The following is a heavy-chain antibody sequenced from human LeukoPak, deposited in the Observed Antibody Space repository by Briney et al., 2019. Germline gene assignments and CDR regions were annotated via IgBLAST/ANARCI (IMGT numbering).Heavy chain of an antibody. CDR3: ARPSRDGYRYTFDY. Sequence: PSETLSLTCTVSGGSIGIYYWSWIRPPPGKGLEWIGYFYNSGSTNYSPSLKSRVSISVDTPKNQFSLKPRSVTAADTAVYYCARPSRDGYRYTFDYWGQGILVTVSS. V-gene: IGHV4-59*01. D-gene: IGHD5-24*01. CDR1: GGSIGIYY. CDR2: FYNSGST. J-gene: IGHJ4*02.